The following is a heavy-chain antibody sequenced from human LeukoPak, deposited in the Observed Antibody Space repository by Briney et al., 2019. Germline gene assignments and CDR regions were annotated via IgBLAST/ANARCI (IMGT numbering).Heavy chain of an antibody. CDR2: ISPDGTSK. J-gene: IGHJ6*03. V-gene: IGHV3-74*01. Sequence: PGGSLRLSCAASGFTFRSYWMHWVRQAPGKGLVWVSRISPDGTSKSYADSVKGRFTISRDNAKNSLYLQMNSLRAEDTAVYYCARAELRFLEWAPWYYYYYYMDVWGKGTTVTVSS. CDR3: ARAELRFLEWAPWYYYYYYMDV. CDR1: GFTFRSYW. D-gene: IGHD3-3*01.